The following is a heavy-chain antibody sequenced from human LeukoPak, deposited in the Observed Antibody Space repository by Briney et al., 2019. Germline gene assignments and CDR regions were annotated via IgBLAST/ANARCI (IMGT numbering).Heavy chain of an antibody. CDR3: ARSDQGPEE. V-gene: IGHV3-7*01. J-gene: IGHJ1*01. D-gene: IGHD2-2*01. Sequence: GGSLRLSSATTGFTLSNYWMNWVRQAPGKGLEWVAIVRTDRSEKHYVDSVRGRFIVSRDNAKNSLYLQITSLRGDDTALYYCARSDQGPEEWGEGTLVTVS. CDR2: VRTDRSEK. CDR1: GFTLSNYW.